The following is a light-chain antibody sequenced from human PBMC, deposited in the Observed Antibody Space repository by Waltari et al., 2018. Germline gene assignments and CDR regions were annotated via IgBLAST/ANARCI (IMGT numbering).Light chain of an antibody. V-gene: IGKV1-39*01. Sequence: DIQMTQSPSSLSASVGDRVTITCRASQSISSYLNWYQQKPGKDPKLLIYAASSLQSGVPSRFSGSGSGTDVTLTISSLQPEDFATYYCQQSYSTLPYTFGQGTKLEIK. CDR3: QQSYSTLPYT. CDR2: AAS. CDR1: QSISSY. J-gene: IGKJ2*01.